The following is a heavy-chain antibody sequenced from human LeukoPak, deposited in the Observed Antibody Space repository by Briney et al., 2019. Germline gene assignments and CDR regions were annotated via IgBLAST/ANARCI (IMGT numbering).Heavy chain of an antibody. CDR1: GGTSSSYA. J-gene: IGHJ4*02. D-gene: IGHD2-15*01. V-gene: IGHV1-69*05. CDR2: IIPIFCIA. CDR3: ASDFLGYCSGGSCYRGGFYFDY. Sequence: SVKVSCKASGGTSSSYAISWVRQAPGQGLGGMGRIIPIFCIANSAQKCQGRVTITTDGSTSTVYMELGSLRSEDTAVYYCASDFLGYCSGGSCYRGGFYFDYWGQGTLVTVPS.